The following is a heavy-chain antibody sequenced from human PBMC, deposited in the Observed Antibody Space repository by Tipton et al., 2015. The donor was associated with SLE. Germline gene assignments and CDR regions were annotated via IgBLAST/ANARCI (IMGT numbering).Heavy chain of an antibody. Sequence: GSLRLSCVASGFTFSSYSMNWVRQAPGKGLEWVSCMSGDGRYIYFADSVKGRFTISRDNAKNLLYLEMNSLRVEDTALYYCARDFGYCTGDVCYTHFDYWGQGTLVTVSS. CDR1: GFTFSSYS. CDR2: MSGDGRYI. V-gene: IGHV3-21*03. J-gene: IGHJ4*02. CDR3: ARDFGYCTGDVCYTHFDY. D-gene: IGHD2-8*02.